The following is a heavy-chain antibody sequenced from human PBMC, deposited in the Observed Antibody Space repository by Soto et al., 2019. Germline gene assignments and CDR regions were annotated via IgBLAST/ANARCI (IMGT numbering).Heavy chain of an antibody. CDR2: INPSGGST. CDR3: ARGHSSYDYYYYGMDV. V-gene: IGHV1-46*01. CDR1: GYTFTSYY. J-gene: IGHJ6*02. Sequence: ASVKVSCKASGYTFTSYYMHGVRQAPGEGLEWMGIINPSGGSTSYAQKFQGRVTMTRDTSTSTVYMELSSLRSEDTAVYYCARGHSSYDYYYYGMDVWGQGTTVTVSS. D-gene: IGHD4-4*01.